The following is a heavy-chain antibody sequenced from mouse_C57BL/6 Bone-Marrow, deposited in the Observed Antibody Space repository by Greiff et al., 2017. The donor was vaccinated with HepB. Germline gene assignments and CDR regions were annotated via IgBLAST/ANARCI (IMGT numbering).Heavy chain of an antibody. CDR1: GYTFTSYW. CDR2: IDPSDSET. Sequence: QVQLQQPGAELVRPGSSVKLSCKASGYTFTSYWMHWVKQRPIQGLEWIGNIDPSDSETHYNQKFKDKATLTVDKSSSTAYMQLSSLTSEDSAVYYWARWNDYDAHFDDWSQGTTRTVSS. D-gene: IGHD2-4*01. CDR3: ARWNDYDAHFDD. J-gene: IGHJ2*01. V-gene: IGHV1-52*01.